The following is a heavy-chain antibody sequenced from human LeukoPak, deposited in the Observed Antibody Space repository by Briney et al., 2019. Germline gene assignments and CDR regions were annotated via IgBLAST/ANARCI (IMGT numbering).Heavy chain of an antibody. CDR1: GGSISSGGYY. CDR2: IYYSGST. D-gene: IGHD3-9*01. V-gene: IGHV4-31*03. J-gene: IGHJ1*01. CDR3: ARGSNPYYDTLTTQLYFQH. Sequence: PSETLSLTCTVSGGSISSGGYYWSWIRQHPGKGLEWIGYIYYSGSTYYNPSLKSRVTISVDTSKNQFSLKLSSVTAADTAVYYCARGSNPYYDTLTTQLYFQHWGQGTLVTVSS.